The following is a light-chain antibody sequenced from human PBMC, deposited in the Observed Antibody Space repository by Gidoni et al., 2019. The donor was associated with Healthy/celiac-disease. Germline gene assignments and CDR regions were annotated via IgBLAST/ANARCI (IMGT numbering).Light chain of an antibody. CDR2: AAS. J-gene: IGKJ2*01. Sequence: DIQMTQSPSSLYASVGDRVTITCRASQSISSYLNWYQQKPGKAPKLLLYAASSLQSGVPSRFSGSGSGTDFTLTSSSLQPEDFATYYCQQSYSTPDTFGQGTKLEIK. CDR1: QSISSY. CDR3: QQSYSTPDT. V-gene: IGKV1-39*01.